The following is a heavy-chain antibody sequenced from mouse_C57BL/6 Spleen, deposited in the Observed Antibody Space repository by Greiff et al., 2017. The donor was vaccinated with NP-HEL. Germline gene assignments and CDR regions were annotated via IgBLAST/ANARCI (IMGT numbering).Heavy chain of an antibody. CDR2: ISDGGSYT. CDR3: ARTRNYYGSSYVGAMDY. CDR1: GFTFSSYA. D-gene: IGHD1-1*01. Sequence: DVKLVESGGGLVKPGGSLKLSCAASGFTFSSYAMSWVRQTPEKRLEWVATISDGGSYTYYPDNVKGRFTISRDNAKNNLYLQMSHLKSEDTAMYYCARTRNYYGSSYVGAMDYWGQGTSVTVSS. J-gene: IGHJ4*01. V-gene: IGHV5-4*03.